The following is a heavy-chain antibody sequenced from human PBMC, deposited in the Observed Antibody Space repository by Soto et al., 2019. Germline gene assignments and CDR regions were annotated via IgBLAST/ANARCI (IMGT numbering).Heavy chain of an antibody. Sequence: QVQLVQSGAEVKKPGASVKVSCKASGYTFTSYAIHWVRQAPGQRLEWMGWINAGNGNTKYSQKFQDRVTITRDTSASTAYMELSSLRAEDTAVYYCARDLGGWPEYWGQGTLVTVSS. CDR2: INAGNGNT. J-gene: IGHJ4*02. V-gene: IGHV1-3*01. CDR3: ARDLGGWPEY. CDR1: GYTFTSYA. D-gene: IGHD1-26*01.